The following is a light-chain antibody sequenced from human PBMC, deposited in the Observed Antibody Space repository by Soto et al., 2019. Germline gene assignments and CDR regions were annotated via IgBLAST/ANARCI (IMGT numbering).Light chain of an antibody. CDR1: QSISSY. J-gene: IGKJ4*01. Sequence: DIQMTQSPSSLSASVGDRVTISCRASQSISSYLDWYQQKPGKAPTLLIYAASTLQSGVPSRFSGSGSGTEFTLTIISLQPDDFATYYCQHHESYSSTFGGGTKVDIK. CDR3: QHHESYSST. V-gene: IGKV1-9*01. CDR2: AAS.